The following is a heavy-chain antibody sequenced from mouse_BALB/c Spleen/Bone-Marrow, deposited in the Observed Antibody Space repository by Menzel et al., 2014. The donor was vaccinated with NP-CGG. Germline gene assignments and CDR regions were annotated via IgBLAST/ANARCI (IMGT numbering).Heavy chain of an antibody. CDR2: INPGSGGT. CDR1: GYAFTNYL. D-gene: IGHD4-1*01. J-gene: IGHJ3*01. Sequence: VKLVESGAELVRPGTSVKVSCKASGYAFTNYLIEWVKQRPGQGLEWIGVINPGSGGTNYNEKFKDKATLTADKSSSTAYMQLSSLTSDDSAVYFCARNANWLFAYWGQGTLVTVSA. CDR3: ARNANWLFAY. V-gene: IGHV1-54*01.